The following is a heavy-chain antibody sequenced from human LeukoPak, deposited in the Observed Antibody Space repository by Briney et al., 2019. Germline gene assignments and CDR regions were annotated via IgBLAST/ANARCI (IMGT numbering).Heavy chain of an antibody. CDR3: AREGITMVRGNLNYFDY. V-gene: IGHV4-31*03. J-gene: IGHJ4*02. CDR2: IYYSGST. CDR1: GGSISSGGYY. Sequence: TLSLTCTVSGGSISSGGYYWSWIRQHPGKVLEWIGYIYYSGSTYYNPSLKSRVTISVDTSKNQFSLKLSSVTAADTAVYYCAREGITMVRGNLNYFDYWGQGTLVTASS. D-gene: IGHD3-10*01.